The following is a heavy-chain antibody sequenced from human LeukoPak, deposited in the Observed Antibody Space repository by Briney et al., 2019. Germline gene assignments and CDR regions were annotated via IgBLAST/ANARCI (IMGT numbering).Heavy chain of an antibody. CDR3: AKDCGRVFDY. V-gene: IGHV3-30*18. CDR1: GFTFSSYG. J-gene: IGHJ4*02. Sequence: GRSLRLSCAASGFTFSSYGMHWVRQAPGKGLEWVAVISYDGSNKYYADSVKGRFTISRDNSKNTLYLQMNSLRAEDTAVYYCAKDCGRVFDYWGQGTLVTVSS. CDR2: ISYDGSNK. D-gene: IGHD2-15*01.